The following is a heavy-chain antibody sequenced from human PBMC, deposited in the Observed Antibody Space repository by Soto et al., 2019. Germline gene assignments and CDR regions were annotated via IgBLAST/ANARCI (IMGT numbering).Heavy chain of an antibody. V-gene: IGHV3-30*18. J-gene: IGHJ6*02. CDR2: ISYDGSNK. CDR1: GFTFSRYG. Sequence: GGSLRLSCAASGFTFSRYGMHWVRQAPGKGLEWVAVISYDGSNKYYADSVKGRFTISRDNSKNTLYLQMNSLRAEDTAVYYCAKDISQLWLSYYYYYGMDVWGQGTTVTVSS. CDR3: AKDISQLWLSYYYYYGMDV. D-gene: IGHD5-18*01.